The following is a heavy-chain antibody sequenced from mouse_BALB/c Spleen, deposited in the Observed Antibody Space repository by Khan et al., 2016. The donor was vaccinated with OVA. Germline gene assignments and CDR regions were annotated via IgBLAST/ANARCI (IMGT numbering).Heavy chain of an antibody. D-gene: IGHD2-4*01. Sequence: EVKLLESGPGLVKPSQSLSLTCTVTGYSITSEYAWNWIRHFPGNKLEWMGYINYSGNTRYNPSLKSRISITRDTSKNQFFLQLNSVTTEDTATXYCTRKDYYDYDPFPYWGQGTLVTVSA. CDR1: GYSITSEYA. CDR2: INYSGNT. J-gene: IGHJ3*01. V-gene: IGHV3-2*02. CDR3: TRKDYYDYDPFPY.